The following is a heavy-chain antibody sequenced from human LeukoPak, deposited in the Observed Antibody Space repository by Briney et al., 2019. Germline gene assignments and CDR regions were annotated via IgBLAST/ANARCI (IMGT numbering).Heavy chain of an antibody. CDR1: GGSFSGYY. CDR3: ARVYYDSARANYYYYMDV. CDR2: IYYSGST. V-gene: IGHV4-59*01. Sequence: SETLSLTCAVYGGSFSGYYWSWIRQPPGKGLEWIGYIYYSGSTNYNPSLKSRVTISVDTSKNQFSLKLSSVTAADTAVYYCARVYYDSARANYYYYMDVWGKGTTVTISS. J-gene: IGHJ6*03. D-gene: IGHD3-22*01.